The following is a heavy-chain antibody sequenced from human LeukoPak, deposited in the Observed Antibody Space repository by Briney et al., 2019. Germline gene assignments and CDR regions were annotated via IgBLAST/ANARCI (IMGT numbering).Heavy chain of an antibody. CDR1: RYSFSNYW. CDR2: IYPGDSDT. V-gene: IGHV5-51*01. J-gene: IGHJ4*02. D-gene: IGHD6-13*01. CDR3: ARELSSRWSGLDY. Sequence: GESLKISCKGSRYSFSNYWIGWVRQMPGKGLEWMGIIYPGDSDTRYSPSFQGQVTISADKSISTAYLQWSSPKDSDTAMYYCARELSSRWSGLDYWGQGTLVTVSS.